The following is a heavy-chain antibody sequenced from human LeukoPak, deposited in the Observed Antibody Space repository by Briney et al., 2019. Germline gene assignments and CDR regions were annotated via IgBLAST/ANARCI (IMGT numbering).Heavy chain of an antibody. CDR1: VDSVSINTAA. J-gene: IGHJ5*02. V-gene: IGHV6-1*01. CDR2: TSNRSKGHN. Sequence: QTLSLSCAISVDSVSINTAASDWVRLSPSRGIGWLGRTSNRSKGHNNYALSVKSKITINPDTTKNQFPLLLNSVTREDTAVYYCAREHNHLKLRPNWFDPWGQGTLVTVSS. D-gene: IGHD1-14*01. CDR3: AREHNHLKLRPNWFDP.